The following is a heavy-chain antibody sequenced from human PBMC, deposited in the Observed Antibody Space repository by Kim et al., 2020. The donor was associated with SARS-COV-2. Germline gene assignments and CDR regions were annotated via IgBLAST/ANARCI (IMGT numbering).Heavy chain of an antibody. V-gene: IGHV3-74*01. CDR3: ASEAN. J-gene: IGHJ4*02. D-gene: IGHD5-12*01. Sequence: NSDGSSTSYADSVKGRFTISRDNAKNTLYLQMNSLRAEDTAVYYCASEANWGQGTLVTVSS. CDR2: NSDGSST.